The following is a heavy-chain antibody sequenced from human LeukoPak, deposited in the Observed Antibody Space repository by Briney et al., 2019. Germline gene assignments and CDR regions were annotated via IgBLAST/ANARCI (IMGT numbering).Heavy chain of an antibody. D-gene: IGHD1-26*01. V-gene: IGHV3-30*03. Sequence: TGRSLRLSCAASGFAFSSHGMHWVRQAPGKGLEWVAVISYDGSNKYYADSVKGRFTISRDNAKNSLYLQMNSLRAEDTAVYYCARSGIYYDYWGQGTLVTVSS. CDR1: GFAFSSHG. CDR2: ISYDGSNK. CDR3: ARSGIYYDY. J-gene: IGHJ4*02.